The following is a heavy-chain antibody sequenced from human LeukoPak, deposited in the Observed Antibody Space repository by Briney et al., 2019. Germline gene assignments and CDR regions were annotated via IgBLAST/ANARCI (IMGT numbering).Heavy chain of an antibody. CDR2: ISYDGSNK. CDR1: GFTFSSYP. Sequence: PGRSLRLSCAASGFTFSSYPMHWVRQAPGKGLEGVAIISYDGSNKYYADSVKGRFTISRDNSKNTLYLQMNSLRAEDTAVYYCVRDRGCGSGVCYYFDYWGQGSLVTVSS. J-gene: IGHJ4*02. CDR3: VRDRGCGSGVCYYFDY. D-gene: IGHD2-21*01. V-gene: IGHV3-30-3*01.